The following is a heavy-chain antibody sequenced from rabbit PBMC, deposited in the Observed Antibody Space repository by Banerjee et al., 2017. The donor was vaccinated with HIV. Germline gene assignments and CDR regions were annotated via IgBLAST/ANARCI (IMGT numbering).Heavy chain of an antibody. D-gene: IGHD1-1*01. J-gene: IGHJ4*01. CDR3: ARDLLGVIGWNFYL. V-gene: IGHV1S45*01. CDR2: INAITGKA. Sequence: QEQLEESGGGLVKPEGSLTLSCTASGFSFSNKAVMCWVRQAPGKGLEWIACINAITGKAVYASWAKGRFTFSKTSSTTVTLQMTSLTAADTATYFCARDLLGVIGWNFYLWGQAPSSPS. CDR1: GFSFSNKAV.